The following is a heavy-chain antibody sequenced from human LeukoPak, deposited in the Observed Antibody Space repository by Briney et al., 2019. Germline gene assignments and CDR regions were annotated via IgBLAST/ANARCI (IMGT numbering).Heavy chain of an antibody. V-gene: IGHV3-48*01. J-gene: IGHJ4*02. CDR1: GFTFSSYS. Sequence: GGSLRLSCAASGFTFSSYSMNWVRQAPGQGLEWVSYISISTTNIYYADSVKGRFTVSRDNAKNSLYLQMNNLRADDTAVYYCARDHDWAFDYWGQGTLVTVFS. CDR2: ISISTTNI. D-gene: IGHD3-9*01. CDR3: ARDHDWAFDY.